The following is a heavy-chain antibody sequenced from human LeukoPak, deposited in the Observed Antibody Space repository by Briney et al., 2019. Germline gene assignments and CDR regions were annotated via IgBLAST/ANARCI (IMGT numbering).Heavy chain of an antibody. Sequence: PGRSLRLSCAASGFTFDDYATHWVRQAPGKGLEWVSGISWNSGSIGYADSVKGRFTISRDNAKNSLYLQMNSLRAEDTALYYCAKCGATFYYYYGMDVWGQGTTVTVSS. D-gene: IGHD2-21*01. J-gene: IGHJ6*02. CDR1: GFTFDDYA. CDR3: AKCGATFYYYYGMDV. V-gene: IGHV3-9*01. CDR2: ISWNSGSI.